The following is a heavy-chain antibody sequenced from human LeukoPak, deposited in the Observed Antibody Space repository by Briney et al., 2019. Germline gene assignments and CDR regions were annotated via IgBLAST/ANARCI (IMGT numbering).Heavy chain of an antibody. CDR2: ISSSSSTI. CDR3: ARGDYCSASSCLMDV. CDR1: GFTLSIYS. Sequence: GGSLRLSCAVSGFTLSIYSMNWVRQAPGKGLEWVSYISSSSSTIYYADSVKGRFTISRDNAKNSVYLQMNSLRDEDTAVYYCARGDYCSASSCLMDVWGQGTTVTVSS. D-gene: IGHD2-15*01. V-gene: IGHV3-48*02. J-gene: IGHJ6*02.